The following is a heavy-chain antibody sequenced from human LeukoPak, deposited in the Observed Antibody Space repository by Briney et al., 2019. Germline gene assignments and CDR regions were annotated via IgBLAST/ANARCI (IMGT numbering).Heavy chain of an antibody. CDR3: ARGDSGYYPNWYFDL. V-gene: IGHV1-18*01. D-gene: IGHD5-12*01. CDR2: VSAYNGNT. CDR1: GYTFTSYY. J-gene: IGHJ2*01. Sequence: ASVKVSCKASGYTFTSYYITWVRQARGQGLEWMGWVSAYNGNTNFAQNFQGRVTMTTDASTSTAYMELTSLTSDDTAVYYCARGDSGYYPNWYFDLWGRGTLVTVSS.